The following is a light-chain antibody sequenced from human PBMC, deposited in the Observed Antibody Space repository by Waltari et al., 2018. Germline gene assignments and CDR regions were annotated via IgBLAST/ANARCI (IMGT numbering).Light chain of an antibody. CDR3: YSSDSTGLRV. J-gene: IGLJ1*01. CDR2: EDT. Sequence: YELTPPPSLSVSPGQTARSTCSGHDLPRKYAYWFQQKSGQAPRLVMYEDTKRPSGIPERFSGSSSGTVATLTITGAQVDDEADYYCYSSDSTGLRVFGGGTTVVVL. V-gene: IGLV3-10*01. CDR1: DLPRKY.